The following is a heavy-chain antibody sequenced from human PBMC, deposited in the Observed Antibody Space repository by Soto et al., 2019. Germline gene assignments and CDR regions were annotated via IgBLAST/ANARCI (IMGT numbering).Heavy chain of an antibody. Sequence: PGGSLRLSCAASGLTFSSYAMSWVRQAPGKGLEWVSAISGSGGSTYYADSVKGRFTISRDNSKNTLYLQMNSLRAEDTAVYYCAKDNTRGYSSGWSLGLSDYYYGMDVWGQGTTVTVSS. J-gene: IGHJ6*02. V-gene: IGHV3-23*01. D-gene: IGHD6-19*01. CDR3: AKDNTRGYSSGWSLGLSDYYYGMDV. CDR2: ISGSGGST. CDR1: GLTFSSYA.